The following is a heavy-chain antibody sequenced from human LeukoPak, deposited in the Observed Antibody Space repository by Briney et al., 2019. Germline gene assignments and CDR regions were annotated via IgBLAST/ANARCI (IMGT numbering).Heavy chain of an antibody. J-gene: IGHJ4*02. D-gene: IGHD6-19*01. V-gene: IGHV4-4*07. CDR1: GGSISSYY. Sequence: SETLSLTCTVSGGSISSYYWSWIRQPAGKGLEWIGRIYTSGSTNYNPSLKSQVTMSVDTSKNQFSLKLSSVTAADTAVYYCAREEDSSGWFRSDYWGQGTLVTVSS. CDR3: AREEDSSGWFRSDY. CDR2: IYTSGST.